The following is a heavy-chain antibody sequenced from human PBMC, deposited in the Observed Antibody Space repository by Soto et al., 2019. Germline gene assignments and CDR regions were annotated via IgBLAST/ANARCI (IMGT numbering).Heavy chain of an antibody. V-gene: IGHV3-48*01. D-gene: IGHD3-3*01. J-gene: IGHJ4*02. Sequence: GGSLRLSCAASGFTFSSYSMNWVRQAPGKGLEWVSYISSSSSTIYYADSVKGRFTISRDNAKNSLYLQMNSLRAEDTAVYYCARDRITIFGVVTSSFDYWGQGTLVTVSS. CDR3: ARDRITIFGVVTSSFDY. CDR2: ISSSSSTI. CDR1: GFTFSSYS.